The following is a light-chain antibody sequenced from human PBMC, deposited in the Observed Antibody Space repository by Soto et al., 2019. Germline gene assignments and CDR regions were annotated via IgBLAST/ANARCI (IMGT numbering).Light chain of an antibody. CDR2: DVS. V-gene: IGKV1-5*01. J-gene: IGKJ1*01. Sequence: DIPMTQSPSTLSAHVGDSVTITCRASQSITTWLAWYQQRPGKAPKLLIYDVSSLQSGVPSRFSGSGSATEFTLTISSLQPDDFATYYCQHYNSYSEAFGQGTKVDIK. CDR3: QHYNSYSEA. CDR1: QSITTW.